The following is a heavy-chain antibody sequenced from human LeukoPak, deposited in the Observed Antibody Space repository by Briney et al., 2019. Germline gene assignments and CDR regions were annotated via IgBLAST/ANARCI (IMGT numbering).Heavy chain of an antibody. CDR3: ARGRYGVDY. D-gene: IGHD1-26*01. V-gene: IGHV3-74*03. Sequence: GGSLRPSCAASGFTFSSYWMHWVRQVPGKGLVWVSRMSADGSSTTYADSVKGRFTISRDNAKNTLYLQMNSLSAEDTAVYYCARGRYGVDYWGQGTLVAVSS. CDR1: GFTFSSYW. J-gene: IGHJ4*02. CDR2: MSADGSST.